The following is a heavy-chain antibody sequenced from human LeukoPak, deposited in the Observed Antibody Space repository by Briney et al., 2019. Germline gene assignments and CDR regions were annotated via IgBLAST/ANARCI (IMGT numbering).Heavy chain of an antibody. CDR1: GGSFSGYY. D-gene: IGHD3-10*01. CDR3: ARDYYGSGSYYNNLGWFDP. CDR2: INHSGST. V-gene: IGHV4-34*01. J-gene: IGHJ5*02. Sequence: SETLSLTCAVYGGSFSGYYWSWIRQPPGKGLEWIGEINHSGSTNYNPSLKSRVTISVDTSKNQFSLKLSSVTAADTAVYYCARDYYGSGSYYNNLGWFDPWGQGTLVTVSS.